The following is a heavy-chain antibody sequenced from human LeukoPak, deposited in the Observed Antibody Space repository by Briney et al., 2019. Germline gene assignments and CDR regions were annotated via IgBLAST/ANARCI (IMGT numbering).Heavy chain of an antibody. V-gene: IGHV1-2*02. Sequence: ASVKVSCKASGSPFTGYYMHWVRQAPGLGLEWMGWINPNSGGTNYAQKFQGRVTMTRDTSSSTAYMELSSLRSDDTAVYYCARDWQYYDNIWGSYRHSHYWGQGTLVTVSS. CDR3: ARDWQYYDNIWGSYRHSHY. D-gene: IGHD3-16*02. J-gene: IGHJ4*02. CDR2: INPNSGGT. CDR1: GSPFTGYY.